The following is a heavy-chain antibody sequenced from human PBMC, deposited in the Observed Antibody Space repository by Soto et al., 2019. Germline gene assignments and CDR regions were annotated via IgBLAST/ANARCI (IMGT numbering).Heavy chain of an antibody. CDR1: GFAFTNYG. V-gene: IGHV3-30*03. J-gene: IGHJ4*02. Sequence: QVQVVESGGGVVQPGRSLRLSCAASGFAFTNYGMHWVRQAPGKGLEWVAFVSNDGNRKYYADSVKRRFTISRDNSENTVYLQMTSLRRDDTAVFYCARDVAMPTGLGLGYWGQGALVTFSS. CDR2: VSNDGNRK. CDR3: ARDVAMPTGLGLGY. D-gene: IGHD2-2*01.